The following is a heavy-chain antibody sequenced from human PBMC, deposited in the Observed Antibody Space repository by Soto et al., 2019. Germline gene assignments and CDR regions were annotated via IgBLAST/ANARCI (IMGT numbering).Heavy chain of an antibody. D-gene: IGHD4-17*01. CDR1: GGTFSSNA. V-gene: IGHV1-69*01. CDR2: IIPLFGSA. J-gene: IGHJ4*02. Sequence: QVQLVQSGVEVKKPGSSLKVSCKLFGGTFSSNAISWVRQAPGQGLEWMGGIIPLFGSANYAQKFQGRIAITAEVSTTTAYMNLSCLRFEDTAVYFCARGYYGDFGNYYFDFWGQGALVTVSS. CDR3: ARGYYGDFGNYYFDF.